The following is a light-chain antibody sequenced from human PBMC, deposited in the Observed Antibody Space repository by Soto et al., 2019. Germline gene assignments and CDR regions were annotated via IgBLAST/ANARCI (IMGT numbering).Light chain of an antibody. CDR3: QQSYSTPWT. J-gene: IGKJ1*01. V-gene: IGKV1-39*01. CDR1: QSISSY. CDR2: AAS. Sequence: DLQMTQSPSSLSASVGDRVTITCRASQSISSYLNWYQQKPGKAPKLLIYAASSLQSGVPSRFSGSGFGTDFTLTISSLQPEDFATYYCQQSYSTPWTFGQGTKVEIK.